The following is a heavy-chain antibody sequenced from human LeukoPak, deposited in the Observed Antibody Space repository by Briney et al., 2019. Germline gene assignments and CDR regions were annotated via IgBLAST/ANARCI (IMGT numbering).Heavy chain of an antibody. CDR2: IYYSGST. CDR3: ARDLVVVAATDWYFDL. Sequence: SETLSLTCTVSGGSISSTNYYWGWIRQPPGKGLEWIGSIYYSGSTYYNPSLKSRVTISVDTSKNQFSLKLSSVTAADTAVYYCARDLVVVAATDWYFDLWGRGTLVTVSS. D-gene: IGHD2-15*01. J-gene: IGHJ2*01. CDR1: GGSISSTNYY. V-gene: IGHV4-39*07.